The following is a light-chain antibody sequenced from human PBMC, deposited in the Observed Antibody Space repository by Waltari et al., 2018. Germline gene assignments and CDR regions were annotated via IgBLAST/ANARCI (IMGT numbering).Light chain of an antibody. V-gene: IGKV1-39*01. J-gene: IGKJ1*01. CDR1: QSISSY. Sequence: FQMTQSPSSLSASVVDRFTITCRASQSISSYLNWYQQKPGKAPKLLIYAASSLQSGVPSRFSGSGSGTDFTLTISSLQPEDFATYYCQQSYSTPWTFGQGTKVEIK. CDR3: QQSYSTPWT. CDR2: AAS.